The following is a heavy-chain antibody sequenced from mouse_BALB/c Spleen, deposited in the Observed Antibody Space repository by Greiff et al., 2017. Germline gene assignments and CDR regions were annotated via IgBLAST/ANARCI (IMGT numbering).Heavy chain of an antibody. V-gene: IGHV5-9-4*01. D-gene: IGHD2-12*01. CDR2: ISSGGSYT. J-gene: IGHJ4*01. CDR3: ARWKAYYKAMDY. Sequence: EVQRVESGGGLVKPGGSLKLSCAASGFTFSSYAMSWVRQSPEKRLEWVAEISSGGSYTYYPDTVTGRFTISRDNAKNTLYLEMSSLRSEDTAMYYCARWKAYYKAMDYWGQGTSVTVSS. CDR1: GFTFSSYA.